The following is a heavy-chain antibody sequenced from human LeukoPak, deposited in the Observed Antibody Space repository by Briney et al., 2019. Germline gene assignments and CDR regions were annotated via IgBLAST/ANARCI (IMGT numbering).Heavy chain of an antibody. CDR3: AKDGFWMERDYYYYYMDV. Sequence: GGSLRLSCAASGFAFSTFTMNWVRQAPGKGLELVSSISSTSSYIYYADSVKGRFTISRDNAKNSLYLQMNSLRAEDTAVYYCAKDGFWMERDYYYYYMDVWGKGTTVTVSS. V-gene: IGHV3-21*04. J-gene: IGHJ6*03. D-gene: IGHD1-1*01. CDR1: GFAFSTFT. CDR2: ISSTSSYI.